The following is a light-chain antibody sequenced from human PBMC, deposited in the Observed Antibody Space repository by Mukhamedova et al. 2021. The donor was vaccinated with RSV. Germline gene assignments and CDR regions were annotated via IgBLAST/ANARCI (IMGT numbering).Light chain of an antibody. CDR3: QQSYSAPIT. Sequence: WYQRRVHGKGPQVLIFMASSLQSGVPSRFSGSGSGTDFTLTISSLQPEDFATYYCQQSYSAPITFGGGTKVEIK. V-gene: IGKV1-39*01. CDR2: MAS. J-gene: IGKJ4*01.